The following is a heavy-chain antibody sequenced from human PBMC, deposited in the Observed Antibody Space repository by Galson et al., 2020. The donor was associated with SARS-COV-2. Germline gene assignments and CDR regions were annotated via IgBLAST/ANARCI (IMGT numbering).Heavy chain of an antibody. J-gene: IGHJ6*02. CDR2: IWYDGSNK. V-gene: IGHV3-33*01. D-gene: IGHD3-9*01. CDR3: ARGPEQYYVILTGYYPYYYYYGMDV. CDR1: GFTFSSYG. Sequence: TGGSLRLSCAASGFTFSSYGMHWVRQAPGKGLEWVAVIWYDGSNKYYADSVKGRFTISRDNSKNTLYLQMNSLRAEDTAVYYCARGPEQYYVILTGYYPYYYYYGMDVWGQGTTVTVSS.